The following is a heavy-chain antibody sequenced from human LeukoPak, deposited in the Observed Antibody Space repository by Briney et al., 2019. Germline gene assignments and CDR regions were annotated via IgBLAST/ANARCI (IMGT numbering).Heavy chain of an antibody. CDR1: GGSFSGYY. Sequence: SETLSLTCAVYGGSFSGYYWSWIRQPPGQGLEWIGEINHSGSTNYNPSLKSRVTISVDTSKNQFSLKLSSVAAADTAVYYCARGRGRVWYYYYGMDVWGQGTTVTVSS. J-gene: IGHJ6*02. CDR3: ARGRGRVWYYYYGMDV. V-gene: IGHV4-34*01. D-gene: IGHD2-8*02. CDR2: INHSGST.